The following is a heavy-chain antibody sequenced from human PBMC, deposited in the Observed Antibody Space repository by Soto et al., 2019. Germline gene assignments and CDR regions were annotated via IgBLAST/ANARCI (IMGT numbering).Heavy chain of an antibody. CDR1: GGTFSSYA. CDR3: ASPRVVAATGYYYYGMDV. J-gene: IGHJ6*02. D-gene: IGHD2-15*01. Sequence: SAKVSCKASGGTFSSYAISWVRQAPGQGLEWMGGIIPIFGTANYAQKFQGRVTITADESTSTAYMELSSLRSEDTAVYYCASPRVVAATGYYYYGMDVWGQGTTVTVSS. CDR2: IIPIFGTA. V-gene: IGHV1-69*13.